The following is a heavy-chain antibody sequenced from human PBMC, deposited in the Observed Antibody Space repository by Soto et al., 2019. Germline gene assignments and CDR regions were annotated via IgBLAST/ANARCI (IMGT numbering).Heavy chain of an antibody. D-gene: IGHD6-6*01. CDR3: ARYLVLNPGRYFDY. J-gene: IGHJ4*02. Sequence: SGGSLRLSCAASGFTFSSYEMNWVRQAPGKGLEWVSYISSSGSTIYYADSVKGRFTISRDNAKNSLYLQMNSLRAEDTAVYYCARYLVLNPGRYFDYWGQGTLVTVSS. V-gene: IGHV3-48*03. CDR2: ISSSGSTI. CDR1: GFTFSSYE.